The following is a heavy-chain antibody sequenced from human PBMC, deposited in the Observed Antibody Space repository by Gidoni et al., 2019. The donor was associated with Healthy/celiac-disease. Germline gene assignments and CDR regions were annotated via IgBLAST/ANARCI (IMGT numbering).Heavy chain of an antibody. D-gene: IGHD2-2*01. CDR1: GFTFSSYD. CDR2: ISGSGGST. J-gene: IGHJ3*02. V-gene: IGHV3-23*01. Sequence: EVQLLESGGGLVQPGGSLRLSCAAFGFTFSSYDLSWVRQAPGKGLEWVSAISGSGGSTYYADSVKGRFTISRDNSKNTLYLQINSLRAEDTAVYYCAKSVPQYQLLSAGPSNGAFDIWGQGTMVTVSS. CDR3: AKSVPQYQLLSAGPSNGAFDI.